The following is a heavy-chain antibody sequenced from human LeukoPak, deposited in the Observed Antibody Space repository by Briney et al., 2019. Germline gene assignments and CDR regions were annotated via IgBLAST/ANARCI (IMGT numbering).Heavy chain of an antibody. CDR2: IIPILGIA. CDR3: AREVPATAEYAFDI. CDR1: VGTFISYA. D-gene: IGHD2-2*01. Sequence: ASVTVSFTASVGTFISYAISWVRQAPGQGLEWMGRIIPILGIANYAQKFQGRVTITADKSTSTAYMELSSLRSEDTAVYYCAREVPATAEYAFDIWGQGTMVTVSS. J-gene: IGHJ3*02. V-gene: IGHV1-69*04.